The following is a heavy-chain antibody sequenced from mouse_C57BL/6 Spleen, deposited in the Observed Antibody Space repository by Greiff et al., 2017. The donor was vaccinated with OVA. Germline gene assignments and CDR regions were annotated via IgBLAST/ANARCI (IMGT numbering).Heavy chain of an antibody. CDR3: TRGYYSNYVDPTLDY. D-gene: IGHD2-5*01. J-gene: IGHJ2*01. V-gene: IGHV1-15*01. CDR1: GYTFTDYE. CDR2: IDPETGGT. Sequence: VKLMESGAELVRPGASVTLSCKASGYTFTDYEMPWVKQTPVHGLEWIGAIDPETGGTAYNQKFKGKAILTADKSSSTAYMELRSLTSEDSAVYYCTRGYYSNYVDPTLDYWGQGTTLTVSS.